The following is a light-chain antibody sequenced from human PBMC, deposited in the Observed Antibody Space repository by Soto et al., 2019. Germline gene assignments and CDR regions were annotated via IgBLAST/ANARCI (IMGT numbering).Light chain of an antibody. V-gene: IGKV1-27*01. CDR2: AAS. CDR3: QKYNSAPMYT. CDR1: QGISNY. Sequence: DIQMTQSPSSLSASVGDRVTITCRASQGISNYLAWYQQKPGKVPKLLIYAASTLQSGVPSRFSGSGSGTDFTLTISSLQPEDVATYYCQKYNSAPMYTFAQGTKLEIK. J-gene: IGKJ2*01.